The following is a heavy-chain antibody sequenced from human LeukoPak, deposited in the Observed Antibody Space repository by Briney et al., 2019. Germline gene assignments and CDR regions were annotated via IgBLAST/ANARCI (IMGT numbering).Heavy chain of an antibody. D-gene: IGHD3-10*01. J-gene: IGHJ3*02. Sequence: PSETLSLTCTVSGGSISSSSYYWGWIRQPPGKGLEWIGSIYYSGSTYYNPSLKSRVTISVDTSKNQFSLKLSSVTAADTAVYYCARALSTTYVRGVTYTPYHDAFDIWGQGTMVTVSS. CDR1: GGSISSSSYY. CDR2: IYYSGST. V-gene: IGHV4-39*07. CDR3: ARALSTTYVRGVTYTPYHDAFDI.